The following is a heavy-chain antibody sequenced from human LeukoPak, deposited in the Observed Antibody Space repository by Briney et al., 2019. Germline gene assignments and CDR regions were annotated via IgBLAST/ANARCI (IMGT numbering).Heavy chain of an antibody. J-gene: IGHJ4*02. CDR3: ARDFYYYDSSGPGY. CDR1: GFTFSDYY. CDR2: ISGSGSTI. D-gene: IGHD3-22*01. V-gene: IGHV3-11*01. Sequence: GGSLRLSCAASGFTFSDYYMSWIRQAPGKGLEWVSYISGSGSTIYYADSVKGRFTISRDNAKNSLYLQMNSLRAEDTAVYYCARDFYYYDSSGPGYWGQGTLVTVSS.